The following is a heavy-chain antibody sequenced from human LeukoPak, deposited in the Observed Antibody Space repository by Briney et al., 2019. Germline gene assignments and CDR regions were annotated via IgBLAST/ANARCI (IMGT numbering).Heavy chain of an antibody. CDR3: ARLTYYRESNGYWEGGRRAYPYSSYMDV. Sequence: SETLSLTCTVSGGSISSTTYYWGWIRQPPGKGLEWIGSIYYTGITYYNPSLKSRVTISVDKSKNQFSLKLTSVTAADTAVYYCARLTYYRESNGYWEGGRRAYPYSSYMDVWGKGTTVIISS. D-gene: IGHD3-22*01. J-gene: IGHJ6*03. CDR2: IYYTGIT. V-gene: IGHV4-39*07. CDR1: GGSISSTTYY.